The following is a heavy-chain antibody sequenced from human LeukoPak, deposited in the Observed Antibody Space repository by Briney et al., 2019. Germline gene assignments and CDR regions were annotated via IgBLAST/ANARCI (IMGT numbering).Heavy chain of an antibody. CDR2: ISSTSSFI. V-gene: IGHV3-21*04. D-gene: IGHD1-26*01. CDR3: AKAGSIRFDY. CDR1: GFTCSSYS. J-gene: IGHJ4*02. Sequence: GGSLRLSCAASGFTCSSYSMNWVGQAPGRGREWVSSISSTSSFIYYADSLKGRFTISRDNSKNTLYLQMNSLRAEDTAVYYCAKAGSIRFDYWGQGTLVTVSS.